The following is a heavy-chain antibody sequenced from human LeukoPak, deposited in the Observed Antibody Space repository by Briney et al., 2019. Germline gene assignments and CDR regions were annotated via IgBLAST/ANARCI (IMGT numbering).Heavy chain of an antibody. Sequence: PGRSLRLSCAASGFTFSSYAMHWVRQAPGKGLEWVAVISYDGSNKYYADSVKGRFTISRDNSKNTLYLQMNSLRAEDTAVYYCAKEPPVSDDIDYWGQGTLVAVSS. CDR2: ISYDGSNK. D-gene: IGHD3-22*01. CDR1: GFTFSSYA. J-gene: IGHJ4*02. V-gene: IGHV3-30*07. CDR3: AKEPPVSDDIDY.